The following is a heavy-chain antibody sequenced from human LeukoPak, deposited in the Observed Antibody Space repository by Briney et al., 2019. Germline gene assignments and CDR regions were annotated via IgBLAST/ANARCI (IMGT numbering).Heavy chain of an antibody. V-gene: IGHV1-8*02. CDR3: ARGGYCSSTSCYRGLNWFDP. CDR2: MNPNSGNT. CDR1: GGTFSSYA. D-gene: IGHD2-2*01. Sequence: ASVKVSCKASGGTFSSYAISWVRQAPGQGLEWMGWMNPNSGNTGYAQKFQGRVTMTRNTSISTAYMELSSLRSEDTAVYYCARGGYCSSTSCYRGLNWFDPWGQGTLVTVSS. J-gene: IGHJ5*02.